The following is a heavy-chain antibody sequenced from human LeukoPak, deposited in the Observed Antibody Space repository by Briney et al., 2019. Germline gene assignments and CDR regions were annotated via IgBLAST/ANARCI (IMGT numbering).Heavy chain of an antibody. CDR3: AREAITIFGVVRTQTTYGPHRFDP. D-gene: IGHD3-3*01. V-gene: IGHV1-58*02. J-gene: IGHJ5*02. Sequence: GASVKVSCKASGFTFSNSAMQWVRQARGQRPEWIGWIVVGSGNTNYAQKFQERVTITRDMSTSTAYMELSSLRSEDTAVYYCAREAITIFGVVRTQTTYGPHRFDPWGQGTLVTVSS. CDR2: IVVGSGNT. CDR1: GFTFSNSA.